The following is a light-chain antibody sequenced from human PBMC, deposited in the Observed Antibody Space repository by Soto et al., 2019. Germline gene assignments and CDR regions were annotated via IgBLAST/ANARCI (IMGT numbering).Light chain of an antibody. V-gene: IGKV3D-15*01. Sequence: EIVMTQSPATLSVSPGERVTLSCRASQSVGSDLAWYQQKPGQAPRFLIYGASTRATGIPARFSGSGSGTEFTLTISSLQSEDLAIYYCHQYNNWPPAFGQGTRVESK. J-gene: IGKJ1*01. CDR3: HQYNNWPPA. CDR1: QSVGSD. CDR2: GAS.